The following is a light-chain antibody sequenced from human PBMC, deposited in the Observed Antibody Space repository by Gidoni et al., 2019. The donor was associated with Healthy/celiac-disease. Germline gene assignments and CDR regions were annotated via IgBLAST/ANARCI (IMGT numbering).Light chain of an antibody. J-gene: IGKJ2*01. Sequence: DIQMTQSPSSLSASVGDRVTITCRASQSINSHLNWYQQKAGKAPKLLVYVATSLQSGVPSRFSGSGSGTDYTLTISSLQPEDFATYYCQQSYSTPYTFXXXTKXDIK. V-gene: IGKV1-39*01. CDR1: QSINSH. CDR2: VAT. CDR3: QQSYSTPYT.